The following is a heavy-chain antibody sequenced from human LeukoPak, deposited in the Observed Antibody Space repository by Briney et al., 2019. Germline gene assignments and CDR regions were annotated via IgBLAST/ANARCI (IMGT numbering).Heavy chain of an antibody. CDR3: AKGGSIAAAGLYYFDY. D-gene: IGHD6-13*01. J-gene: IGHJ4*02. CDR2: ISGSGGST. CDR1: GFTFSSYA. Sequence: GGSLRLSCAASGFTFSSYAMSWVRQAPGKGLEWVSAISGSGGSTYYADSVKGRFTISRDNSKNTLYLQMNSLGAEDTAVYYCAKGGSIAAAGLYYFDYWGQGTLVTVSS. V-gene: IGHV3-23*01.